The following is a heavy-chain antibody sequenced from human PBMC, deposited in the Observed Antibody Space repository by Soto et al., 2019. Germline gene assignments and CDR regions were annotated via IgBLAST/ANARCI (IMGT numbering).Heavy chain of an antibody. D-gene: IGHD3-22*01. CDR3: ARGGTYYYDSSGYSLFDY. J-gene: IGHJ4*02. CDR2: INPNSGGT. CDR1: GYTFTGYY. Sequence: ASVKVSCKASGYTFTGYYMHWVRQAPGQGLEWMGWINPNSGGTNYAQKFQGWVTMTRDTSISTAYMELSRLRSDDTAVYYCARGGTYYYDSSGYSLFDYWGQGTLVTVSS. V-gene: IGHV1-2*04.